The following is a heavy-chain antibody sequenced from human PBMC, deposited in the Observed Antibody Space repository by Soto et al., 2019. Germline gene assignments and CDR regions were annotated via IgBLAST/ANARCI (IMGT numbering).Heavy chain of an antibody. CDR2: VSFDGSNT. D-gene: IGHD2-2*01. Sequence: GGSLRLSGAASGSTFRNYGIHWVRQAPGKGLQWVATVSFDGSNTHYVDSVQGRFTISRDNSVNTVFLQMNGLRVEDTAVYYCARDGHIVLVPAAIPLYYGMDVWGQGTTVTVSS. V-gene: IGHV3-30*03. J-gene: IGHJ6*02. CDR3: ARDGHIVLVPAAIPLYYGMDV. CDR1: GSTFRNYG.